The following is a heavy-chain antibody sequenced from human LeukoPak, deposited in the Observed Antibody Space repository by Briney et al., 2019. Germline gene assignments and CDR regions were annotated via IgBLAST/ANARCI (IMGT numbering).Heavy chain of an antibody. Sequence: IYYSGSTNYNPSLKSRVTISVDTSKNQFSLKLSSVTAADTAVYYCARDADNYYGSGTLFDYWGQGTLVTVSS. CDR3: ARDADNYYGSGTLFDY. J-gene: IGHJ4*02. D-gene: IGHD3-10*01. V-gene: IGHV4-59*01. CDR2: IYYSGST.